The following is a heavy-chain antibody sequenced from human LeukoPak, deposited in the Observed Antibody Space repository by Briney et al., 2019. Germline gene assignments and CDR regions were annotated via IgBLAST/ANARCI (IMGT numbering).Heavy chain of an antibody. CDR2: ISYDGSNK. CDR1: GFTFSGYD. Sequence: GRSLRLSCVASGFTFSGYDIHWVRQAPGKGLEWVTLISYDGSNKYYADSVKGRFTISRDNSKNTLYLQMNSLRAEDTAVYYCAKNGGSQCYSHLDWWGQGTLVTVSS. V-gene: IGHV3-30*18. D-gene: IGHD2-15*01. J-gene: IGHJ4*02. CDR3: AKNGGSQCYSHLDW.